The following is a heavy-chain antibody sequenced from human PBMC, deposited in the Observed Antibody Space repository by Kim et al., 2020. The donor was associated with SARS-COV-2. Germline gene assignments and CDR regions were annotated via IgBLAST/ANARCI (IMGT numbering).Heavy chain of an antibody. CDR3: ARGGPLAAAGRGKRWFDP. CDR1: GGSFSGYY. Sequence: SETLSLTCAVYGGSFSGYYWSWIRQPPGKGLEWIGEINHSGSTNYNPSLKSRVTISVDTSKNQFSLKLSSVTAADTAVYYCARGGPLAAAGRGKRWFDPWGQGTLVTVSS. D-gene: IGHD6-13*01. CDR2: INHSGST. J-gene: IGHJ5*02. V-gene: IGHV4-34*01.